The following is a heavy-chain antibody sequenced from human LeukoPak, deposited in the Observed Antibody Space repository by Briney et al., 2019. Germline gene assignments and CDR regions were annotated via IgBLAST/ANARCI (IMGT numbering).Heavy chain of an antibody. V-gene: IGHV1-2*02. CDR2: INPNSGGT. J-gene: IGHJ4*02. CDR3: ASGPVPAAIYPY. CDR1: GYTFTGYY. D-gene: IGHD2-2*02. Sequence: GASVKVSCKASGYTFTGYYMHWVRQAPGQGLEWMGWINPNSGGTNYARKFQGRVTMTRDTSISTAYMELSRLRSDDTAVYYCASGPVPAAIYPYWGQGTLVTVSS.